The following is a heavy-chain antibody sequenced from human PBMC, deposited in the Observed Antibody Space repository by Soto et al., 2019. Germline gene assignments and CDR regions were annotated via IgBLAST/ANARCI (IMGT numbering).Heavy chain of an antibody. CDR1: GGCMRSGEYY. D-gene: IGHD2-21*02. Sequence: TLSLTCTVSGGCMRSGEYYWSWIRQPPGKGLEWIGYIYYSGSTYYNPSLKSRVTISVDTSKNQFSLKLSSVTAADTAVYYCARAMVVTQNWFDPWGQGTLVTVSS. CDR2: IYYSGST. CDR3: ARAMVVTQNWFDP. J-gene: IGHJ5*02. V-gene: IGHV4-30-4*01.